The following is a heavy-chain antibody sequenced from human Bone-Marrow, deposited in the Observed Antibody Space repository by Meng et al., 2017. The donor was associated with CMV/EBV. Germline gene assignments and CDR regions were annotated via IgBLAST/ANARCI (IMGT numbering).Heavy chain of an antibody. Sequence: CAGSGFTFNNYGMHLVRQAPGKGLEWMAVISYDGSDKYYADSVKGRFTISRDNSKNMLYLQMNSLRDEDTAVYYCAKDYGGNPMRFDYWGQGTLVTVSS. D-gene: IGHD4-23*01. CDR3: AKDYGGNPMRFDY. V-gene: IGHV3-30*18. CDR1: GFTFNNYG. CDR2: ISYDGSDK. J-gene: IGHJ4*02.